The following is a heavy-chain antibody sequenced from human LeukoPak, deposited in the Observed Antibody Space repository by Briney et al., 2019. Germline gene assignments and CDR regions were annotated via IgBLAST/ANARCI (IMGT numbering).Heavy chain of an antibody. D-gene: IGHD3-16*01. CDR3: TTLGAFDY. J-gene: IGHJ4*02. CDR2: IKSKTFGGTT. CDR1: GFTFSNAW. Sequence: PGGSLRLSCAASGFTFSNAWMSWVRQAPGKGLEWVGRIKSKTFGGTTDYAAPVKGRFTISRDDSKNTLYLHMNTLKTEDTAIYYCTTLGAFDYWGQGTLVTGSS. V-gene: IGHV3-15*01.